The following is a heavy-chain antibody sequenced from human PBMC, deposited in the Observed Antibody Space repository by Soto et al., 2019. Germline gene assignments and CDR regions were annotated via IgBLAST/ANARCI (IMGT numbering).Heavy chain of an antibody. V-gene: IGHV3-9*01. D-gene: IGHD2-2*01. CDR3: AKDYCSSTSCYVDY. Sequence: EVQLVESGGGLVQPGRSLRLSFAASGFTFDDYAMHWVRQAPGKGLEWVSGISWNSGSIGYADSVQGRFTISRDNAKNSLYMQMNSLRAEDTALYYCAKDYCSSTSCYVDYWGQGTLVTVSS. CDR2: ISWNSGSI. J-gene: IGHJ4*02. CDR1: GFTFDDYA.